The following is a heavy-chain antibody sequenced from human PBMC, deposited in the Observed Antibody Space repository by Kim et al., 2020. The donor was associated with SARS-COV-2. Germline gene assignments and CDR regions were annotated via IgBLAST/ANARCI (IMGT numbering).Heavy chain of an antibody. CDR2: INHSGST. D-gene: IGHD6-19*01. Sequence: SETLSLTCAVYGGSFSGYYWSWIRQPPGKGLEWIGEINHSGSTNYNPSLKSRVTISVDTSKNQFSLKLSSVTAADTAVYYCARGYVAEGRLAYYYYGMDVWGQGTTVTVSS. V-gene: IGHV4-34*01. CDR1: GGSFSGYY. J-gene: IGHJ6*02. CDR3: ARGYVAEGRLAYYYYGMDV.